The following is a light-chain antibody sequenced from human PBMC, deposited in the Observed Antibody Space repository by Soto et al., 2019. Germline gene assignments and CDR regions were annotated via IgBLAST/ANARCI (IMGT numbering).Light chain of an antibody. CDR3: AAWDDSLKV. Sequence: QSVLTQPPSVSEAPRQRVTISCSGSSSNIGNNAVNWYQQLPGKAPKLLIYYDDLLPSGVSDRFSGSRSGPSASLAISGLQSEDVADYYCAAWDDSLKVFGEGPSSPS. CDR2: YDD. V-gene: IGLV1-36*01. CDR1: SSNIGNNA. J-gene: IGLJ3*02.